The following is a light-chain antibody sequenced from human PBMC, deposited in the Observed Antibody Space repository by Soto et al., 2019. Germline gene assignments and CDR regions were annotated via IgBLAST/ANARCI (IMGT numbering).Light chain of an antibody. V-gene: IGLV1-40*01. CDR1: SSNIGAGYD. J-gene: IGLJ1*01. CDR2: GNS. Sequence: QPVLTQPPSVSGAPGQRVTISCTGSSSNIGAGYDVHWYQQLPGTAPKLLIYGNSKRPSGVPDRFSGSKSGTSASLAITGLQAEDEADYYCQSYDSSLSGWEVFGTGTKLTVL. CDR3: QSYDSSLSGWEV.